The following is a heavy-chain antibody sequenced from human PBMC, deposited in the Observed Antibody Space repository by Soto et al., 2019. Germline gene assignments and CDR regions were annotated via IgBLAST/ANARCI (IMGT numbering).Heavy chain of an antibody. J-gene: IGHJ4*03. Sequence: SETLSLTCTVSGASISSSNYYWGWIRQPPGKGLEWIGSIYYSGSTYYNPSLKSRVTLSVDTSKNQFTLKLNSVTAADTALYYCARHWCSGGPCYFDDWGQGTLVTVSS. CDR2: IYYSGST. CDR1: GASISSSNYY. V-gene: IGHV4-39*01. CDR3: ARHWCSGGPCYFDD. D-gene: IGHD2-15*01.